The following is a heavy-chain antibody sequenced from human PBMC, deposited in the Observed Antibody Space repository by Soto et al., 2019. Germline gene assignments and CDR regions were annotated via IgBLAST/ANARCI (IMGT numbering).Heavy chain of an antibody. Sequence: PGGSLRLSCAASGFTFSSYWMSWVRQAPGKGLEWVANIKQDGSEKWYVDSVKGRFTISRDNSKNTLYLQMNSLRPEDTAVYYCARATSGWYKDAFDIWGQGTMVTVSS. D-gene: IGHD6-19*01. J-gene: IGHJ3*02. CDR2: IKQDGSEK. CDR3: ARATSGWYKDAFDI. V-gene: IGHV3-7*02. CDR1: GFTFSSYW.